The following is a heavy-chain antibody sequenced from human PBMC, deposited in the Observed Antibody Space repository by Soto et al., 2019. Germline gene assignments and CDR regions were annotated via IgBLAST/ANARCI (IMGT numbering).Heavy chain of an antibody. CDR1: GFTFSTYS. Sequence: VQLVESGWGLVQPGGSLRLSCAASGFTFSTYSVNWVRQAPGKSRERDSDISSSSSPIYYADSVKGRSTITRDNYADSVDLQINSPREKDTALYYFARDGVGVSSGASHYYDCSIDVLCRVTPVTVSS. J-gene: IGHJ6*02. CDR2: ISSSSSPI. D-gene: IGHD2-15*01. V-gene: IGHV3-48*02. CDR3: ARDGVGVSSGASHYYDCSIDV.